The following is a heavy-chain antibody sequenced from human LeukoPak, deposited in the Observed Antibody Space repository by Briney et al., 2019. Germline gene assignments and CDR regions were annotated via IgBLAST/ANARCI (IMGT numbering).Heavy chain of an antibody. Sequence: SETLSLTCVVSGGSITSNWWSWVRQPPGKGLEWIGEIYHSGSTNYNPSLKSRVTISVDKSKNQFSLKLSSVTAADTAVYYCARSSGADSSRLDYWGQGTLVTVSS. CDR3: ARSSGADSSRLDY. J-gene: IGHJ4*02. CDR1: GGSITSNW. CDR2: IYHSGST. V-gene: IGHV4-4*02. D-gene: IGHD6-13*01.